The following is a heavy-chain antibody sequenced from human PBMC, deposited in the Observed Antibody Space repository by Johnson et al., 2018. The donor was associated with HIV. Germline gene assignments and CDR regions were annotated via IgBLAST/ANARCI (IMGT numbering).Heavy chain of an antibody. CDR3: AGVRGDCNGASCYRWGTFDI. D-gene: IGHD2-15*01. CDR2: IKSKSEGGTI. Sequence: VQLVESGGGLVKPGGSLRLSCAASGFTFSNAWMSWVRQAPGKGLEWVGRIKSKSEGGTIDYDAPVKGRFTISRDDSKSTLYLQMNSLRAEDTALYYCAGVRGDCNGASCYRWGTFDIWGQGTMVTVSS. CDR1: GFTFSNAW. V-gene: IGHV3-15*01. J-gene: IGHJ3*02.